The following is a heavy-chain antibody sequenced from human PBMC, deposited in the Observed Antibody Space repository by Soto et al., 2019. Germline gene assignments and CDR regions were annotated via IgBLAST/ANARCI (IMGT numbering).Heavy chain of an antibody. CDR2: IYYSGST. Sequence: TSETLSLTCTVSGGSISSYYWSWIRQPPGKGLEWIGYIYYSGSTNYNPSLKSRVTISVDTSTSTVYMELSSLRSEDTAVYYCAKGPFVPPFDDAFDIWGQGTMVTVSS. V-gene: IGHV4-59*03. CDR1: GGSISSYY. CDR3: AKGPFVPPFDDAFDI. D-gene: IGHD3-9*01. J-gene: IGHJ3*02.